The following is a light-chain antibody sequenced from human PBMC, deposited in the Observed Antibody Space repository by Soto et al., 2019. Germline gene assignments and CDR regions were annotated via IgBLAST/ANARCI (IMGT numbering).Light chain of an antibody. CDR1: QSVSSY. CDR3: QQRSNWPVT. J-gene: IGKJ1*01. V-gene: IGKV3-11*01. Sequence: EIVLTQSPATLSLSPGEGATLSCRASQSVSSYLAWYQQKPGQAPRLLIYDASIRATGITARFSGSGSGTDFTLIISSLEPEDFAVYYCQQRSNWPVTFGLGTKVEV. CDR2: DAS.